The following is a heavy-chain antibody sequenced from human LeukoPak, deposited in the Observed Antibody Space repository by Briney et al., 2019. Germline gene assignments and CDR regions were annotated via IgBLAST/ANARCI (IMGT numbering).Heavy chain of an antibody. Sequence: GGSLRLSCADSGFTLSNFAMSWVRQAPGKGLGWVSTISNSGGSTYYADSVKGRFTISRDNSKRILYLQMNSLRAEDTAVYYCAKGRGLFPSSNDYWGQGTLVTVSS. CDR3: AKGRGLFPSSNDY. J-gene: IGHJ4*02. D-gene: IGHD3-10*01. CDR2: ISNSGGST. V-gene: IGHV3-23*01. CDR1: GFTLSNFA.